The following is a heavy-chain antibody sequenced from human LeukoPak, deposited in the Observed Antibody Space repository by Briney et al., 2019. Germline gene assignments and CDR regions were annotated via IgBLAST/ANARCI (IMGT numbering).Heavy chain of an antibody. CDR2: ISGSGGST. J-gene: IGHJ5*02. CDR1: GFTFSSYA. CDR3: AKGSGIHHFHWFDP. D-gene: IGHD6-13*01. V-gene: IGHV3-23*01. Sequence: GGSLRLSCAASGFTFSSYAMNWVRQAPGKGLEWVSGISGSGGSTYYADSVKGRFTISRDNSKNTLSLQMNSLRADDTALYYCAKGSGIHHFHWFDPWGQRTLVTVSS.